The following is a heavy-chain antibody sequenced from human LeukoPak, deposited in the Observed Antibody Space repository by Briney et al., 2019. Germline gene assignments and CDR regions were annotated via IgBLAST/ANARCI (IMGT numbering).Heavy chain of an antibody. J-gene: IGHJ4*02. V-gene: IGHV3-23*01. CDR3: AKRGVVIRVILVGFHKEAYYFDS. D-gene: IGHD3-22*01. CDR1: GITLSNYG. CDR2: ISDSGGST. Sequence: PGGSLRLSCAVSGITLSNYGMSWVRQAPGKGLEWVAGISDSGGSTNYAGSVKGRFTISRDNPKNTLYLQMNSLRPEDTAVYFCAKRGVVIRVILVGFHKEAYYFDSWGQGALVTVSS.